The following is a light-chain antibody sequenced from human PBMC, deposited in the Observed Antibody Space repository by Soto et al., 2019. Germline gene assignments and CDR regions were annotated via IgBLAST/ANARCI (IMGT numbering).Light chain of an antibody. CDR1: SSDVGGYNY. J-gene: IGLJ2*01. V-gene: IGLV2-14*01. CDR2: EVN. Sequence: QSALTQPASVSGSPGQTITISCTGSSSDVGGYNYVSWYQQHPGKAPKLMIYEVNDRPSGVSHRFSGSKSGNTASLTISGLQAEDEADYYCSSYTGSSTLLFGGGTQLTVL. CDR3: SSYTGSSTLL.